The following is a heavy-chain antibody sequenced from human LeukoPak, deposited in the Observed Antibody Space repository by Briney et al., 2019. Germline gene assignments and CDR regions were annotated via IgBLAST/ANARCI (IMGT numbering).Heavy chain of an antibody. CDR3: AKLFESGTYNNFFHY. J-gene: IGHJ4*02. V-gene: IGHV3-53*01. D-gene: IGHD3-10*01. CDR1: EFIVSINY. Sequence: GGSLRLSCAASEFIVSINYMTWVRQAPGKGLEWVSLIYSRGDTKYADSVQGRFTISRDNSKNTLYLQMNSLRPEDTAIYYCAKLFESGTYNNFFHYWGQGTLVTVFS. CDR2: IYSRGDT.